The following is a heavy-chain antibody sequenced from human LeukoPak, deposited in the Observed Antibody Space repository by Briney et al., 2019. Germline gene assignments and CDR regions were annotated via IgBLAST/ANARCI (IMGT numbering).Heavy chain of an antibody. J-gene: IGHJ4*02. CDR2: IYYIGST. Sequence: GSLRLSCADSGFTFSSYEMNWVRQAPGKGLEWIGNIYYIGSTYYNPSLKSRVTISVDTSKNQFSLKLSSVTAADTAVYYCARRLPRTTTVKYPGLVYFDYWGQGTLVTVSS. V-gene: IGHV4-39*01. D-gene: IGHD4-17*01. CDR1: GFTFSSYE. CDR3: ARRLPRTTTVKYPGLVYFDY.